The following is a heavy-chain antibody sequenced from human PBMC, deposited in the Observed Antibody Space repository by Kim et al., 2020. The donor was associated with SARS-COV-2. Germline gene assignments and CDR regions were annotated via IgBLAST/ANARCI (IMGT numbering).Heavy chain of an antibody. J-gene: IGHJ4*02. Sequence: SVKVSCKASGGTFSSYAISWVRQAPGQGLEWMGGIIPIFGTANYAQKFQGRVTITADESTSTAYMELSSLRSEDTAVYYCARDLGYSSGWYGGSDYWGQGTLVTVSS. D-gene: IGHD6-19*01. CDR2: IIPIFGTA. V-gene: IGHV1-69*13. CDR1: GGTFSSYA. CDR3: ARDLGYSSGWYGGSDY.